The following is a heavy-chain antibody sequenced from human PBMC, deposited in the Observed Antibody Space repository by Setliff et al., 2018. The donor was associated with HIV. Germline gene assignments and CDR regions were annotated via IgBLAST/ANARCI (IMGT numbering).Heavy chain of an antibody. CDR3: VRDRFTWAYCGGACGWFDP. J-gene: IGHJ5*02. V-gene: IGHV1-8*03. Sequence: ASVKVSCKASGDTFTTYDINWVRQATGQGPEWIGWMNTNSGNTGYAQKLQGRVTITRDTSASTAHMELSSLRSEDTAVYYCVRDRFTWAYCGGACGWFDPCGQGTLVPVSS. CDR1: GDTFTTYD. CDR2: MNTNSGNT. D-gene: IGHD2-21*02.